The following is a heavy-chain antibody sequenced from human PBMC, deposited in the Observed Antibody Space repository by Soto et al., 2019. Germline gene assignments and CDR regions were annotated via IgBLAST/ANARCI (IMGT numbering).Heavy chain of an antibody. Sequence: ASVKVSCKASGYTFTSYGISWVRQAPGQGLEWMGWISAYNGNTNYAQKLQGRVTMTTDTSTSTAYMELRSLRSDDTAVYYCASMGARPYYYGMDVWGQGTTVTVSS. J-gene: IGHJ6*02. CDR3: ASMGARPYYYGMDV. V-gene: IGHV1-18*01. CDR2: ISAYNGNT. D-gene: IGHD1-26*01. CDR1: GYTFTSYG.